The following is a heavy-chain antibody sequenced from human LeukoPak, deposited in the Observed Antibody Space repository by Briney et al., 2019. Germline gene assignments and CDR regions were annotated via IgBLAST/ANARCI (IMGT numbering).Heavy chain of an antibody. CDR1: GGSISSHY. J-gene: IGHJ3*02. CDR2: IYYSGST. D-gene: IGHD6-19*01. Sequence: SETLSLTCTVSGGSISSHYWSWIRQPPGKGLEWIGYIYYSGSTNYNPSLKSRVTISVDTSKNQFSLKLNSVTAADTAVYYCARPYSSGWSGAFDIWGQGTMVTVSS. V-gene: IGHV4-59*08. CDR3: ARPYSSGWSGAFDI.